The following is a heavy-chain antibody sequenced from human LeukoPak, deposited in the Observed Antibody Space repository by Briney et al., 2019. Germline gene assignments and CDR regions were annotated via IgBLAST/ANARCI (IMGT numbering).Heavy chain of an antibody. D-gene: IGHD3-16*01. V-gene: IGHV7-4-1*02. J-gene: IGHJ4*02. CDR1: GYTFTGYY. CDR2: INTNTGNP. Sequence: AASVKVSCKASGYTFTGYYMHWVRQAPGQGLEWMGWINTNTGNPTYAQGFTGRFVFSLDTSVSTAYLQISSLKAEDTAVYYCARGVWAAHYYFDYWGQGTLVTVSS. CDR3: ARGVWAAHYYFDY.